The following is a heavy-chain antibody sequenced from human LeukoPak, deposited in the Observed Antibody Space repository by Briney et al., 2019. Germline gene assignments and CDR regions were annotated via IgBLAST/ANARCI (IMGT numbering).Heavy chain of an antibody. Sequence: KSGGSLRLSCAASGFTFSSYTMNWVRQAPGKGLEWVSSISGSSNYIYYADSVKGRFTISRDSSKNTLFLHMNTLRAEDTAIYYCAKDRTVGASYWYFDLWGRGTLVTVSS. J-gene: IGHJ2*01. CDR1: GFTFSSYT. V-gene: IGHV3-21*04. CDR2: ISGSSNYI. D-gene: IGHD1-26*01. CDR3: AKDRTVGASYWYFDL.